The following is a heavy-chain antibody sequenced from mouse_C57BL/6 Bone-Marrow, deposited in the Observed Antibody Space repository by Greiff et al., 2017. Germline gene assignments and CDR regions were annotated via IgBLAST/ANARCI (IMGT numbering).Heavy chain of an antibody. Sequence: EVKLVESEGGLVQPGRSMKLSCTASGFTFSDYYMAWVRQVPEKGLEWVANINYDGSSTYYLDSLKSRFIISRDNAKNILYLQMSSLKSEDTATYYCARDQNYYGSSPYWYFDVWGTGTTVTVSS. J-gene: IGHJ1*03. CDR1: GFTFSDYY. V-gene: IGHV5-16*01. CDR3: ARDQNYYGSSPYWYFDV. D-gene: IGHD1-1*01. CDR2: INYDGSST.